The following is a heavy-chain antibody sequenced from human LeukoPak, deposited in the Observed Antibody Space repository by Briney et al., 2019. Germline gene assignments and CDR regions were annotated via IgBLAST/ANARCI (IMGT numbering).Heavy chain of an antibody. CDR3: ARGPDYFDY. CDR1: GFTFSDHY. J-gene: IGHJ4*02. V-gene: IGHV3-72*01. CDR2: TRNKANSYTT. Sequence: GGSLRLSCAASGFTFSDHYMDWVRQAPGKGLEWVGRTRNKANSYTTEYAASVKGRFTISRDDSKNSLYLQMNSLKTEDTAVYYSARGPDYFDYWGQGTLVTVSS.